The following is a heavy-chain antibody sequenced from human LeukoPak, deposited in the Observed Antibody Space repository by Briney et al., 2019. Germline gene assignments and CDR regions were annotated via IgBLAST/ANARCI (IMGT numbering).Heavy chain of an antibody. CDR3: VGRGVRFYVD. J-gene: IGHJ4*02. V-gene: IGHV3-21*06. D-gene: IGHD3-10*01. CDR1: GFTFSSSA. CDR2: INNVGSHI. Sequence: PGGSLRLSCAASGFTFSSSAMNWVRQAPGKGLEWVSSINNVGSHIYYADSVKGRFTISRDNANNSLYLQMNSLRAEDTAVYYCVGRGVRFYVDWGLGTLVIVSS.